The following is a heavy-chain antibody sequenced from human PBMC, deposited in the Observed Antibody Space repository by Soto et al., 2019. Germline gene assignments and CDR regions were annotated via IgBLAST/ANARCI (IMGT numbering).Heavy chain of an antibody. D-gene: IGHD2-15*01. CDR2: ISAYNGNT. CDR3: ARGGVYCSGGSCYEVAPLDAFDI. V-gene: IGHV1-18*01. CDR1: GYTFTSYF. J-gene: IGHJ3*02. Sequence: QVQLVQSGAEVKKPGASVKVSCKASGYTFTSYFITWVRQAPGQGLEWMGWISAYNGNTNYAQKFQGRVTITADESTSTAYMELSSLRSEDTAVYYCARGGVYCSGGSCYEVAPLDAFDIWGQGTMVTVSS.